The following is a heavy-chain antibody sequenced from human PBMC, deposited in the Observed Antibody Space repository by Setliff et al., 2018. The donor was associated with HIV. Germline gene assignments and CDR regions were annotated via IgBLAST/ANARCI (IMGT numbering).Heavy chain of an antibody. V-gene: IGHV1-69*13. Sequence: ASVKVSCKASGGTFSSYITAWERQAPGQGLEWMGGIHHIFGTTNYGRDFMGRVSITADESTNTAYMELSSLRSDDSAIYYCARGIPRGIVFGVVGYFDYWGQGTPVTVSS. D-gene: IGHD3-3*01. CDR2: IHHIFGTT. CDR3: ARGIPRGIVFGVVGYFDY. CDR1: GGTFSSYI. J-gene: IGHJ4*02.